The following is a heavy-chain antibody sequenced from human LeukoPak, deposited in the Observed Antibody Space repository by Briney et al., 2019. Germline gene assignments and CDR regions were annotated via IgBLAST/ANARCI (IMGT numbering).Heavy chain of an antibody. J-gene: IGHJ3*02. CDR2: INPSGGST. V-gene: IGHV1-46*01. Sequence: ASVKVSCKASASTFISYYIHWVRQAPGQGLEWMGIINPSGGSTRYAQKFQGRVTMTRDTSTGTNYMELSSLRSDATALYFCARYSGTVSGVFHIWGQGTMVTVSS. CDR1: ASTFISYY. D-gene: IGHD4-11*01. CDR3: ARYSGTVSGVFHI.